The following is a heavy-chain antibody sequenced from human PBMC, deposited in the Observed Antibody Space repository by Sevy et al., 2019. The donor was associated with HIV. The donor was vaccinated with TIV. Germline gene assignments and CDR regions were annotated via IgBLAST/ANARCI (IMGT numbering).Heavy chain of an antibody. Sequence: GGSLRLSCAASGFTFSKYCMSWVRQPPGKGLEWVSTLSFGCGEINYADSVKGRFTISRDNSKGSVYLQMNNLRPEDTAVYYCAREGCTKPHDYWGQGTLVTVSS. CDR3: AREGCTKPHDY. CDR1: GFTFSKYC. D-gene: IGHD2-8*01. J-gene: IGHJ4*02. CDR2: LSFGCGEI. V-gene: IGHV3-23*01.